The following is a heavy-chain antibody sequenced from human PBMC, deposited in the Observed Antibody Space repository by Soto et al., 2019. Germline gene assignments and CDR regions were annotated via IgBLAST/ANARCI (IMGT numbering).Heavy chain of an antibody. D-gene: IGHD5-12*01. CDR2: ISGSGDNT. Sequence: GGSLRLSGAASGFSFDDYAMTWVRQATGKGLEWVSAISGSGDNTYYADCVKGRFTISRDNSRNTLYLQLNTLRAEDTALYYCAKGYYSGYDLAYFDYWGQGTLVTVSS. CDR3: AKGYYSGYDLAYFDY. V-gene: IGHV3-23*01. CDR1: GFSFDDYA. J-gene: IGHJ4*02.